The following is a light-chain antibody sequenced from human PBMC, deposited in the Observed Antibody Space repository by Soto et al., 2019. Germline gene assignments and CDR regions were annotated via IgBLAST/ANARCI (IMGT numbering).Light chain of an antibody. CDR2: GNN. J-gene: IGLJ1*01. CDR3: TSYTSSITYV. CDR1: SANIGAAYN. Sequence: QSVLTQPPSVSGAPGQRVTISCTGSSANIGAAYNVDWYQQLPGTAPKLLIYGNNNRPSGVPARFSGSKSGNTASLTISGLQAEDEAAYYCTSYTSSITYVFGTGTKLTVL. V-gene: IGLV1-40*01.